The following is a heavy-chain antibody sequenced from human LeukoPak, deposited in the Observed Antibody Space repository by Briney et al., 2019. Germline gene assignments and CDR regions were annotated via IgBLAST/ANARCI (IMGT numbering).Heavy chain of an antibody. J-gene: IGHJ4*02. Sequence: GASVKVSCKASGYTFTGYYMHWVRQAPGQGLEWMGWINPNSGGTNCAQKFQGRVTMTRDTSISTAYMELSRLRSDDTAVYYCARVPGITMVRGVPFDYWGQGTLVTVSS. D-gene: IGHD3-10*01. CDR3: ARVPGITMVRGVPFDY. V-gene: IGHV1-2*02. CDR2: INPNSGGT. CDR1: GYTFTGYY.